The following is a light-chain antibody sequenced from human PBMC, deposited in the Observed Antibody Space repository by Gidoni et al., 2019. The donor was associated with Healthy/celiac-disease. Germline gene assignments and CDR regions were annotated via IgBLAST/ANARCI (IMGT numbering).Light chain of an antibody. Sequence: DMGMTQHPDSLAGSLGERATINCKSSQGVLYSSNNKIYLAWYQQKPGQPPKLLIYWSSTRESGVPDRFSGSGSGTDFTLTISSLQAEDVAVYYCQQYYSTPITFGGGTKVEIK. CDR3: QQYYSTPIT. J-gene: IGKJ4*01. V-gene: IGKV4-1*01. CDR2: WSS. CDR1: QGVLYSSNNKIY.